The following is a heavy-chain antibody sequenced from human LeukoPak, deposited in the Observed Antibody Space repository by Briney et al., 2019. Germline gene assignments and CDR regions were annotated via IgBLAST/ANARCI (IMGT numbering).Heavy chain of an antibody. Sequence: PGGSLRLSCAASGFTFSSYSMNWVRQAPGKGLEWVSSISSSSSYIYYADSVKGRFTISRDNAKNSLYLQMNSLRAEDTAVYYCARDGGRYCGGDCYSEFWGQGTLVTVSS. J-gene: IGHJ4*02. CDR3: ARDGGRYCGGDCYSEF. V-gene: IGHV3-21*01. CDR1: GFTFSSYS. CDR2: ISSSSSYI. D-gene: IGHD2-21*02.